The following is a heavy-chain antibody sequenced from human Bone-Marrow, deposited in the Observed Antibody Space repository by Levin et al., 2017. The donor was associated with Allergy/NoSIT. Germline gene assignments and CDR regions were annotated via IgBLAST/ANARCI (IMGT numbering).Heavy chain of an antibody. CDR1: GFILRNYG. V-gene: IGHV3-23*01. Sequence: GESLKISCAASGFILRNYGMNWVRQAPGKGLQWISYISGSGDLTYYADSVRGRFTISRDNFQNTVDLQMNSLRADDTAVYFCAKVESTSWYSKSPFDSWGQGTVVTVSS. CDR2: ISGSGDLT. D-gene: IGHD6-13*01. J-gene: IGHJ5*01. CDR3: AKVESTSWYSKSPFDS.